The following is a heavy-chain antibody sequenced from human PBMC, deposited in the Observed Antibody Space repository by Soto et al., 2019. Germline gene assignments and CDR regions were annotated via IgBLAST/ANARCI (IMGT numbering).Heavy chain of an antibody. V-gene: IGHV4-59*01. CDR1: GGSISSYY. CDR3: ARDREMATTDYYYYGMDV. J-gene: IGHJ6*02. CDR2: IYYSGST. Sequence: SETLSLTCTVSGGSISSYYWSWIRQPPGKGLEWIGYIYYSGSTNYNPSLKSRVTISVDTSKNQFSLKLSSVTAADTAVYYCARDREMATTDYYYYGMDVWGQGTTVTVSS. D-gene: IGHD5-12*01.